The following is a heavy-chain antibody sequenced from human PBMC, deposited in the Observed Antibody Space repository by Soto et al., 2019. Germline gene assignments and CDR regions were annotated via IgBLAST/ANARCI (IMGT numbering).Heavy chain of an antibody. J-gene: IGHJ3*02. V-gene: IGHV1-24*01. CDR3: ATPVYSGYDCRPNDAFDI. D-gene: IGHD5-12*01. Sequence: GASVKVSCKVSGYTLTELSMHWVRQAPGKGLEWMGGFDPEDGETIYAQKFQGRVTMTEDTSTDTAYMELSSLRSEDTAVYYCATPVYSGYDCRPNDAFDIWGQGTMVTVSS. CDR1: GYTLTELS. CDR2: FDPEDGET.